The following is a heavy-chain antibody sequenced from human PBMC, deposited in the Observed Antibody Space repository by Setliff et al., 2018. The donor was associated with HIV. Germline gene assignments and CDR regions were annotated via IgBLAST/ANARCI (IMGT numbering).Heavy chain of an antibody. J-gene: IGHJ4*02. CDR3: ATGAWDH. CDR2: FDPEDGET. Sequence: ASVKVSCKISGYTLSELSMHWVRQAPGKGLEWMGGFDPEDGETIYAQKFQGRVTMTEDTSTDTGYMELSSLTSDDTAVYFCATGAWDHWGQGTLVTVSS. CDR1: GYTLSELS. V-gene: IGHV1-24*01.